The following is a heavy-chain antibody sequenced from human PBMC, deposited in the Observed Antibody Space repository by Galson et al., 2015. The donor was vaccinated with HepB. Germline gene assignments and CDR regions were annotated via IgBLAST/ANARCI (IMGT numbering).Heavy chain of an antibody. CDR1: GITFSDYY. D-gene: IGHD2-2*01. CDR3: ASSTLGYCTTTNCYGGLDF. Sequence: SLRLSCAASGITFSDYYMSWIRQAPGKGLEWVSYISGSGGTIYYADSVKGRFTISRDNAKNSLYLQMNSLRAEDTAVYYCASSTLGYCTTTNCYGGLDFWGQGTLVTVSS. J-gene: IGHJ4*02. CDR2: ISGSGGTI. V-gene: IGHV3-11*01.